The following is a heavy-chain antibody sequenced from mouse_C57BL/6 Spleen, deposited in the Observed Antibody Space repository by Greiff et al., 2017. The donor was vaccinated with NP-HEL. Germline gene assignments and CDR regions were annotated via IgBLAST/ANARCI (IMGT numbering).Heavy chain of an antibody. D-gene: IGHD2-1*01. CDR2: IYPRDGST. Sequence: VQLQESGPELVKPGASVKLSCKASGYTFTSYDINWVKQRPGQGLEWIGWIYPRDGSTKYNEKFKGKATLTVDTSSSTAYMELHSLTSEDSAVYFCARCLSTMVTTGAMDYWGQGTSVTVSS. CDR1: GYTFTSYD. V-gene: IGHV1-85*01. CDR3: ARCLSTMVTTGAMDY. J-gene: IGHJ4*01.